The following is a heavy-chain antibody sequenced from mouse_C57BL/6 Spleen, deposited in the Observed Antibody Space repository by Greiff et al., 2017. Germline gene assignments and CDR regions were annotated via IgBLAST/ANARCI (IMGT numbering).Heavy chain of an antibody. D-gene: IGHD2-2*01. CDR3: TKGYGYDGFAY. CDR2: IDPENGDT. V-gene: IGHV14-4*01. CDR1: GFNIKDDY. J-gene: IGHJ3*01. Sequence: EVQLQQSGAELVRPGASVKLSCTASGFNIKDDYMHWVKQRPEQGLEWIGWIDPENGDTEYASKFQGKATITADTSSNTAYLQLSSLTSEDTAVYYCTKGYGYDGFAYWGQGTLVTVSA.